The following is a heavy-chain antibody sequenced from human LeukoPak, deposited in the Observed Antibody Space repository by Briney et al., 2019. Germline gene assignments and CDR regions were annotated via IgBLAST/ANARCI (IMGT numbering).Heavy chain of an antibody. CDR2: IYHSGST. CDR1: GGSISSSNW. V-gene: IGHV4-4*02. J-gene: IGHJ4*02. CDR3: ARVGGQQLPQYYFDY. Sequence: SETLSLTCAVSGGSISSSNWWSWVRQPPGKGLEWIGEIYHSGSTNYNPSLKSRVTISVDKSKNQFSLKLSSVTAADTAVYYCARVGGQQLPQYYFDYWGQGTLVTVSS. D-gene: IGHD6-13*01.